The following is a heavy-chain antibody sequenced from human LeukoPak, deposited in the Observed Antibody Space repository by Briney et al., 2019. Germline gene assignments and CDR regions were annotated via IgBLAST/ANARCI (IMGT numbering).Heavy chain of an antibody. CDR3: GKARLQLWSSLDY. D-gene: IGHD5-18*01. J-gene: IGHJ4*02. CDR2: IKQDGSEK. CDR1: GFTFSNYW. Sequence: QPGGSLRLSCAASGFTFSNYWMSWVRQAPGKGLEWVANIKQDGSEKYYVNSVKGRFTISRDNAKNSLYLQMNSLRAEDTAVYYCGKARLQLWSSLDYWGQGTLVTVSS. V-gene: IGHV3-7*03.